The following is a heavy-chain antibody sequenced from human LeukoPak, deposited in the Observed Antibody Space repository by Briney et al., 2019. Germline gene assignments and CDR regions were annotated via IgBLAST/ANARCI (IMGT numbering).Heavy chain of an antibody. V-gene: IGHV4-59*01. D-gene: IGHD6-13*01. CDR2: IYYSGST. CDR1: GGSFSGYY. J-gene: IGHJ4*02. Sequence: TASETLSLTCAVYGGSFSGYYWSWIRQPPGKGLEWIGYIYYSGSTNYNPSLKSRVTISVDTSKNQFSLKLSSVTAADTAVYYCARVSGSSWYRVDYWGQGTLVTVSS. CDR3: ARVSGSSWYRVDY.